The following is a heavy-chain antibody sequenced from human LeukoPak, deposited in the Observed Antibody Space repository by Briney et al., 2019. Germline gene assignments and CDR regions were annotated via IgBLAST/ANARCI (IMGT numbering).Heavy chain of an antibody. CDR1: GGSVSSGSYY. CDR2: IYYSGST. D-gene: IGHD6-19*01. CDR3: ARGQWLVLNWFDP. J-gene: IGHJ5*02. V-gene: IGHV4-61*01. Sequence: TSETLSLTCTVSGGSVSSGSYYWSWIRQPPGKGPEWIGYIYYSGSTNYNPSLKSRVTISVDTSKNQFSLKLSSVTAADTAVYYCARGQWLVLNWFDPWGQGTLVTVSS.